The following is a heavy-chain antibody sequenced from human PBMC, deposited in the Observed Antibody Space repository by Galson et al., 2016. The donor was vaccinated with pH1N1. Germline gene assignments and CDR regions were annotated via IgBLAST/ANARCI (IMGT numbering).Heavy chain of an antibody. CDR3: ARMSARPYENWSDP. CDR1: GFSLSTNGVG. J-gene: IGHJ5*02. D-gene: IGHD6-6*01. CDR2: IYWNDDK. V-gene: IGHV2-5*01. Sequence: PALVKPTQTLTLTCTFSGFSLSTNGVGVGWIRQPPGKALEWLAVIYWNDDKRYSPSLKSRLTITKDTSKNQVVLTMTNMDPVDTATYYCARMSARPYENWSDPWGQGTLV.